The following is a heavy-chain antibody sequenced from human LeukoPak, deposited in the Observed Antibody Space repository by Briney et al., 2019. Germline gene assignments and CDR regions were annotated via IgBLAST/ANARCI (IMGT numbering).Heavy chain of an antibody. D-gene: IGHD4-17*01. CDR1: GGSISSYY. CDR2: THNSGTT. V-gene: IGHV4-59*01. J-gene: IGHJ5*02. CDR3: ARSRGGFGDYGSWFDP. Sequence: PSETLSLTCNVSGGSISSYYWSWIRQPPGKGLEWIGFTHNSGTTNYNPSLKSRVTMSLDTSKNQFSLKLTSVTAADTAFYYCARSRGGFGDYGSWFDPWGQGTLVTVSS.